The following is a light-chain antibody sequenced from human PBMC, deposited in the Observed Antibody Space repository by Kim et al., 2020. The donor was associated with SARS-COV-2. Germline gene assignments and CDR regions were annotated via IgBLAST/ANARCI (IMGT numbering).Light chain of an antibody. V-gene: IGLV10-54*01. CDR1: SNNVGNQG. Sequence: QAGLTQPPSVSKGLRQTATLTCTGNSNNVGNQGAAWLQQHHGHPPKLLFYRSNNRPSGISERLSASRSGNTASLTITGLQPEDEADYYCSAWDSSLGAWVFGGGTQLTVL. J-gene: IGLJ3*02. CDR3: SAWDSSLGAWV. CDR2: RSN.